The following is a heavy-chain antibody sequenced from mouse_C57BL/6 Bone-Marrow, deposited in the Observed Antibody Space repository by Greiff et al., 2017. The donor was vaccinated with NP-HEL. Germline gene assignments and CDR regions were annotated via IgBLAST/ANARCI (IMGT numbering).Heavy chain of an antibody. CDR2: ISYDGSN. CDR3: ASERGLGGNYERAMDY. D-gene: IGHD2-1*01. V-gene: IGHV3-6*01. J-gene: IGHJ4*01. Sequence: DVQLQESGPGLVKPSQSLSLTCSVTGYSITSGYYWNWIRQFPGNKLEWMGYISYDGSNNYNPSLKNRISITRDTSKNQFFLKLNSVTTEDTATYYCASERGLGGNYERAMDYWGQGTSVTVSS. CDR1: GYSITSGYY.